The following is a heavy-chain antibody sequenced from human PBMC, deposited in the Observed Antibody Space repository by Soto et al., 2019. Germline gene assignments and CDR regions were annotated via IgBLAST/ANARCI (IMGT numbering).Heavy chain of an antibody. J-gene: IGHJ5*02. CDR2: INPSGGST. CDR1: VYTFTSYD. CDR3: ARVLSAARPYWFDP. D-gene: IGHD6-6*01. Sequence: ASLKVSCKSSVYTFTSYDIHCVRPAPGQGLEWMGIINPSGGSTSYAQKFQGRVTMTRDTSTSTVYMELSSLRSEDTAVYYCARVLSAARPYWFDPWGQGTRVNVSA. V-gene: IGHV1-46*01.